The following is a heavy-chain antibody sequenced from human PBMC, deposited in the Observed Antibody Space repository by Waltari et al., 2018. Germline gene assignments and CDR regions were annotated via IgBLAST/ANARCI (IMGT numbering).Heavy chain of an antibody. Sequence: QVQLVQSGAEVKKPGASVKVSCKASGYTFTSYDINWVRQATGQGLEWMGWMNPKSGNTGYAQKFQGRVTITRTTSISTAYMELSSLRSEDTAVYYCARGAWWSGYSNWFDPWGQGTLVTVSS. CDR2: MNPKSGNT. CDR1: GYTFTSYD. V-gene: IGHV1-8*03. D-gene: IGHD3-3*01. J-gene: IGHJ5*02. CDR3: ARGAWWSGYSNWFDP.